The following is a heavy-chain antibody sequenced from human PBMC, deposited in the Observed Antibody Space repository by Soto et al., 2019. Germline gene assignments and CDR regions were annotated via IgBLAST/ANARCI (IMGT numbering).Heavy chain of an antibody. J-gene: IGHJ4*02. D-gene: IGHD3-3*01. CDR3: AKGVWSGTSGPYYLDY. CDR1: GYTFTDHA. Sequence: ASVKVSCKASGYTFTDHAMNWVRQAPGQRLEWMGWINAGNGDTKYSQNFQGRVTISRDTSASTVYMELSSLRSEDTAVYYCAKGVWSGTSGPYYLDYWGQGTLVTVSS. CDR2: INAGNGDT. V-gene: IGHV1-3*01.